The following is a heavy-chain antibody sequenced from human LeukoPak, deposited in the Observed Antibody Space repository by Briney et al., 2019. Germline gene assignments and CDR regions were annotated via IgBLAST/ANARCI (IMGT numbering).Heavy chain of an antibody. CDR3: AETCGDYVY. D-gene: IGHD4-17*01. CDR2: INHSGST. V-gene: IGHV4-34*01. J-gene: IGHJ4*02. Sequence: SETLSLTCVVYGGSFSGYYWSWIRQPPGKGLGWIGEINHSGSTNYNPSLKSRVTISVDTSKNQFSLKLSSVTAADTAVYYCAETCGDYVYWGQGTLVTVSS. CDR1: GGSFSGYY.